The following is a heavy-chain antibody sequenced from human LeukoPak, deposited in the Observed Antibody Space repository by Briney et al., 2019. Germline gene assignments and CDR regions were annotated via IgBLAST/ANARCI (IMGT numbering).Heavy chain of an antibody. J-gene: IGHJ5*02. V-gene: IGHV3-30*02. CDR3: AKDGGSYSYEFAP. D-gene: IGHD3-16*01. CDR1: GFTFSNYG. CDR2: IRYDGSNK. Sequence: PGGSLRLSCATSGFTFSNYGMRWVRQAPGKGLEWVAFIRYDGSNKYYADSVKGRFTISRDNSKNTLDLQMNSLRAEDTDVYHCAKDGGSYSYEFAPWGQGTLVTVSS.